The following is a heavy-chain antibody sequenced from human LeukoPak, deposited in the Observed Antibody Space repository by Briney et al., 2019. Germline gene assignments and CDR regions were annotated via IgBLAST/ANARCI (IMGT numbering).Heavy chain of an antibody. D-gene: IGHD6-13*01. CDR3: AILPGYSSGWYEVNY. CDR1: GFTFSSYA. CDR2: ISGSGGSI. V-gene: IGHV3-23*01. Sequence: GGSLRLSCAASGFTFSSYAMSWVRQAPGKGLEWVSGISGSGGSIYYADSVKGRFTISRDNSRNTLYLQMNSPRAEDTAVYYCAILPGYSSGWYEVNYWGQGTLVTVPS. J-gene: IGHJ4*02.